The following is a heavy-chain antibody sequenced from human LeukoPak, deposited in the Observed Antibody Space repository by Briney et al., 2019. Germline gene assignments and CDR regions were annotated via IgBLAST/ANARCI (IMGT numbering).Heavy chain of an antibody. D-gene: IGHD3-9*01. CDR3: ARHLYDILTGYYYYYMDV. Sequence: TSETLSLTCTVSGGSISSYYWSWIRQPPGKGLEWTGYIYYSGSTNYNPSLKSRVTISVDTSKNQFSLKLSSVTAADTAVYYCARHLYDILTGYYYYYMDVWGKGTTVTISS. V-gene: IGHV4-59*08. CDR2: IYYSGST. CDR1: GGSISSYY. J-gene: IGHJ6*03.